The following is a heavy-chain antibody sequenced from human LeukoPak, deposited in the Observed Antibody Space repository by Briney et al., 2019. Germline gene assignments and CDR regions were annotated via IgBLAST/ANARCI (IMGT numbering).Heavy chain of an antibody. CDR3: ARATLSDYYFNY. CDR1: GFTFSGSA. CDR2: IVVGSGTT. Sequence: SVKVSCKASGFTFSGSAVQWVRQALGQRLEWIGWIVVGSGTTYYAQNFRERVTITRDMSTSTVYMELSSLRSEDTAVYFCARATLSDYYFNYWGQGTLVTVSS. J-gene: IGHJ4*02. V-gene: IGHV1-58*01.